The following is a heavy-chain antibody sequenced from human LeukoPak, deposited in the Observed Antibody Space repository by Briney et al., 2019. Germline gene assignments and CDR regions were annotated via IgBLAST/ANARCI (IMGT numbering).Heavy chain of an antibody. J-gene: IGHJ4*02. Sequence: ASVTVSCTTSGYMFTVYYLHWVRQAPGQGLEWMGMISPTGGTTRFSQKYQGRITMTRDMSTSTVYMDLSSLRSEDTAVYYCAREMRSSKALDYWGQGTLVTVSS. D-gene: IGHD2/OR15-2a*01. CDR3: AREMRSSKALDY. CDR1: GYMFTVYY. CDR2: ISPTGGTT. V-gene: IGHV1-46*01.